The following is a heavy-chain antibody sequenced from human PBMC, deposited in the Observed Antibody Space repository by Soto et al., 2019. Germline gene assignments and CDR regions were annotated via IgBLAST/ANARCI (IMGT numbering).Heavy chain of an antibody. Sequence: QVQLVQSGAEVKKPGASVKVSCKASGYSFTSNFLHWVRQAPGQGLEWMGIINPGGGSTTYTQKFQGRVTMTRDTSTRTVYMELSDLKFDDTAVYYCARLSTVPGEVGAEYFDFWGQGTMVTVSS. CDR2: INPGGGST. D-gene: IGHD2-2*01. V-gene: IGHV1-46*01. J-gene: IGHJ4*02. CDR3: ARLSTVPGEVGAEYFDF. CDR1: GYSFTSNF.